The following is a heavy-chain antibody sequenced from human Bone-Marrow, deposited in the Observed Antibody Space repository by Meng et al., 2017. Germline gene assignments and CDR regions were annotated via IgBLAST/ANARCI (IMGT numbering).Heavy chain of an antibody. CDR3: AGAPYYYDSSGYYYDHAFDI. CDR2: IYTSGST. Sequence: VHVQGSGPGLVKASGPLSLTCTVSGGSISSYSWSWIRQPAGKGLEWIGRIYTSGSTNYNPSLKSRVTMSVDTSKNQFSLKLSSVTAADTAVYYCAGAPYYYDSSGYYYDHAFDIWGQGTMVTVSS. CDR1: GGSISSYS. J-gene: IGHJ3*02. V-gene: IGHV4-4*07. D-gene: IGHD3-22*01.